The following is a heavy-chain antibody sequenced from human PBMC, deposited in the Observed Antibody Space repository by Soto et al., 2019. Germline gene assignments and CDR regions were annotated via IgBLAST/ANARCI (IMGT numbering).Heavy chain of an antibody. V-gene: IGHV4-39*01. Sequence: QLQLQESGPGLVKPSETLSLTCTVSGGSISSSSYYWGWIRQPPGKVMEWIGSIYYSGSTYYNPSLKSRVTISVDTSKNQFSLKLSSVTAADTAVYSCARHTPAISISDHWGQGTLVTVSS. CDR2: IYYSGST. D-gene: IGHD2-15*01. J-gene: IGHJ4*02. CDR1: GGSISSSSYY. CDR3: ARHTPAISISDH.